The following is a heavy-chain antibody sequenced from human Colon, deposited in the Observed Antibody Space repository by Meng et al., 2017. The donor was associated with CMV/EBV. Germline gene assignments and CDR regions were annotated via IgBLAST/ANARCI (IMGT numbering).Heavy chain of an antibody. CDR3: AGGSYQAWELLHY. V-gene: IGHV4-39*07. CDR1: AVYSDLCF. Sequence: HRDASGPGLVKCSATMSITCSVTAVYSDLCFWVWLRQHPGKGLEWIGSIYYSGSTYYNPSLKSRVTISVDTSKNQFSLKLSSVTAADKAVYYCAGGSYQAWELLHYWGQGTLVTVSS. D-gene: IGHD1-26*01. CDR2: IYYSGST. J-gene: IGHJ4*02.